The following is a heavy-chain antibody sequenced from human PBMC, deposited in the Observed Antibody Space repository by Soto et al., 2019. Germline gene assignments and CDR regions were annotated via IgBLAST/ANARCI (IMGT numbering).Heavy chain of an antibody. Sequence: EVQLVESGGGLVQPGGSLKLSCAASGFTFSDAAMHWVRQASGKGLEWVGRIRSKANSYATAYAASVKGRFTISRDDSKNTAYLQMNSRKIEDTAVYYCIRHLSDYWGQGTLVTVSS. CDR3: IRHLSDY. CDR2: IRSKANSYAT. J-gene: IGHJ4*02. V-gene: IGHV3-73*01. CDR1: GFTFSDAA.